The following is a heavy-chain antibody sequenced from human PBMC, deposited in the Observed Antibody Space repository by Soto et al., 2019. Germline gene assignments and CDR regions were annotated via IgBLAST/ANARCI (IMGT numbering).Heavy chain of an antibody. V-gene: IGHV1-69*08. CDR3: ARGLGGRMDD. J-gene: IGHJ6*02. CDR1: ATIFSSYT. Sequence: QVQLVQSGAEVKKPGSSVRVSCKASATIFSSYTISGVRQAPGQGLEWMGRIIPILGETNSAQKFQGRVTLTAGKSTNTAYMELNSLRLEDTALYYCARGLGGRMDDWGQGTTVTVS. CDR2: IIPILGET. D-gene: IGHD3-16*01.